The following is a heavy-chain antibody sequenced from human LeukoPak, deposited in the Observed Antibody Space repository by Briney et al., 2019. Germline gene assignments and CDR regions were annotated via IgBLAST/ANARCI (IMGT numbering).Heavy chain of an antibody. CDR1: GFTFSSYA. D-gene: IGHD2-2*01. CDR2: ISGSGGST. J-gene: IGHJ4*02. V-gene: IGHV3-23*01. Sequence: GGSLRLSCAASGFTFSSYAMSWVRQAPGKGLEWVSAISGSGGSTYYADSVKGRFTISKNTLYLQMNSLRAEDTAVYYCARGGYALYYFDYWGQGTLVTVSS. CDR3: ARGGYALYYFDY.